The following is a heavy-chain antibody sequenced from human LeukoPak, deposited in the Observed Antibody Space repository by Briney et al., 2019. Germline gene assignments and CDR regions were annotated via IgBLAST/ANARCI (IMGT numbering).Heavy chain of an antibody. CDR3: SDRVIVGSLDL. CDR2: ILYSGTT. Sequence: SETLSLTCTVSGGSISSSNYYWAWIRQPPGKGVEWIGSILYSGTTFYNPSLKSRVTISVDRSRNQFSLKLTSVTAADPAVYYCSDRVIVGSLDLWGQGTLVTVSS. J-gene: IGHJ4*02. V-gene: IGHV4-39*01. D-gene: IGHD2-21*01. CDR1: GGSISSSNYY.